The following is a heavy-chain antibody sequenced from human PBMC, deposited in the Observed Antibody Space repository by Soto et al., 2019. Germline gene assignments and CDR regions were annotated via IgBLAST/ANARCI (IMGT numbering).Heavy chain of an antibody. Sequence: ASVKVSCKASGYTFTSYDINWVRQATGQGLEWMGWMNPNSVNTGYADSVKGRFTISRDNSKNTLYLQMNSLRAEDTAVYYCAKDLSSSSWYVGYYYYGMDVWGQGTTVTVSS. D-gene: IGHD6-13*01. CDR2: MNPNSVNT. V-gene: IGHV1-8*01. J-gene: IGHJ6*02. CDR3: AKDLSSSSWYVGYYYYGMDV. CDR1: GYTFTSYD.